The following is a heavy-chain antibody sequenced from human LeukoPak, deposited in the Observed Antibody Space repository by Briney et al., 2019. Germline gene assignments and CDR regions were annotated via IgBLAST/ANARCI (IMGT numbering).Heavy chain of an antibody. D-gene: IGHD3-3*01. CDR2: ISYDGSNK. CDR1: GFTFSSYA. J-gene: IGHJ6*04. CDR3: ARSGRVLFEWLPTYYYYGMDV. Sequence: GGSLRLSCAASGFTFSSYAMHWVRQAPGKGLEWVAVISYDGSNKYYADSVKGRFTISRDNSKNTLYLQMNNLRAEDTAVYYCARSGRVLFEWLPTYYYYGMDVWGKGTTVTVSS. V-gene: IGHV3-30*04.